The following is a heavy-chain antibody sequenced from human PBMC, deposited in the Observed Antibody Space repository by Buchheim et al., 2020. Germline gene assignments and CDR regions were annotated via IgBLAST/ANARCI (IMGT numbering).Heavy chain of an antibody. CDR3: AKDAHYDILTGYYYYMDV. D-gene: IGHD3-9*01. CDR2: ISGSGSST. Sequence: EVQLLESGGGLVQPGGSLRLSCAASGFTFSSYAMSWVRQAPGKGLEWVSGISGSGSSTYYADSVKGRFTISRDNSKNTLYLQMNSLRAEDTAVYYCAKDAHYDILTGYYYYMDVWGKGTT. J-gene: IGHJ6*03. V-gene: IGHV3-23*01. CDR1: GFTFSSYA.